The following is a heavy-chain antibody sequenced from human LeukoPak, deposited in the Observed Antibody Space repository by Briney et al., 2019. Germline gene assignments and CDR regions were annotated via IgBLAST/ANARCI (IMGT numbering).Heavy chain of an antibody. Sequence: GGSLRLSCAASGFTFDDYGMSWVGQAPGKGVEGGSGINWNGGSKVYADSVKGGFTISRDNANNSLYLQMNSLRAEDTALYYCARGGGGSCYGGQGTLVTVSS. V-gene: IGHV3-20*04. CDR3: ARGGGGSCY. J-gene: IGHJ4*02. CDR2: INWNGGSK. CDR1: GFTFDDYG. D-gene: IGHD2-15*01.